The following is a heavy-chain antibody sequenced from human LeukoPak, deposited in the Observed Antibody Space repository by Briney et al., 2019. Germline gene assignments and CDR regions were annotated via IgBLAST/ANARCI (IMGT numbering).Heavy chain of an antibody. V-gene: IGHV3-53*01. Sequence: GGSLRLSCAASGFTVSSNYMSWVRQAPGKGVEXXSVIYSGGSTYYSDSVKGRFTISRDNSKNALYLQMNSLTAEDTAVYYCARLDDSSSSSTLVDYWGQGTLVTVSS. D-gene: IGHD6-6*01. J-gene: IGHJ4*02. CDR2: IYSGGST. CDR3: ARLDDSSSSSTLVDY. CDR1: GFTVSSNY.